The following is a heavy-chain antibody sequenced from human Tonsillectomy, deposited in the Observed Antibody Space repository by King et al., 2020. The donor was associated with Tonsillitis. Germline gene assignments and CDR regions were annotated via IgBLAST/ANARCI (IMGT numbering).Heavy chain of an antibody. D-gene: IGHD1-26*01. Sequence: LQLQESGPGLVKPSETLSLTCTVSGGSISSYYWSWIRQPPGKGLEWIGDIYYSGSTNYNPSLKSRVTISGDTSKNQFSRKQRSVTAADTAVYYCARAYSGKYPGWFDPWGQGTLVTVSS. CDR1: GGSISSYY. V-gene: IGHV4-59*01. CDR2: IYYSGST. J-gene: IGHJ5*02. CDR3: ARAYSGKYPGWFDP.